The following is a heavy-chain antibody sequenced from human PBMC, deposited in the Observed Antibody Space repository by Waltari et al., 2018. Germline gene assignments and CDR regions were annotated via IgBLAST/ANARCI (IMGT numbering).Heavy chain of an antibody. CDR1: GGSFSGYY. CDR3: ARGGGRVWSNWFDP. CDR2: INHSGST. J-gene: IGHJ5*02. V-gene: IGHV4-34*01. Sequence: QVQLQQWGAGLLKPSETLSLTCAVYGGSFSGYYWSWIRQPPGKGLEWIWEINHSGSTNYNPSLKSRVTISVDTSKNQFSLKLSSVTAADTAVYYCARGGGRVWSNWFDPWGQGTLVTVSS. D-gene: IGHD2-21*01.